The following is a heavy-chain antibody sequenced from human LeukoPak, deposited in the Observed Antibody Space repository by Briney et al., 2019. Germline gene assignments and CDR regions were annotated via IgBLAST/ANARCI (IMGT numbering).Heavy chain of an antibody. D-gene: IGHD1-26*01. CDR1: GYSISSGYY. CDR3: VKSGGYGLIDY. V-gene: IGHV4-38-2*02. J-gene: IGHJ4*02. Sequence: SETLSLTCTVSGYSISSGYYWGWIRQPPGKGLEWIGSIYHSGSTYYNPSLKSRVTISVDTSKNQFSLKLNSVTAADTAMYYCVKSGGYGLIDYWGQGTLVTVSS. CDR2: IYHSGST.